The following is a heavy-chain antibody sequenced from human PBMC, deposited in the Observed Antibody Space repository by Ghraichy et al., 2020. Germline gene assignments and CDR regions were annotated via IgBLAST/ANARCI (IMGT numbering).Heavy chain of an antibody. J-gene: IGHJ4*02. V-gene: IGHV3-23*01. Sequence: GSLRLSCEASGFAFDSYAMSWVRQTPGKGLEWVSSLSGSGDSTYYAESVKGRFTISRDNSKNTLYLQINSLRVDDTAVYYCAKDPDYNYYTLGTTFDNWGQGTLVTVSS. D-gene: IGHD3-3*01. CDR3: AKDPDYNYYTLGTTFDN. CDR1: GFAFDSYA. CDR2: LSGSGDST.